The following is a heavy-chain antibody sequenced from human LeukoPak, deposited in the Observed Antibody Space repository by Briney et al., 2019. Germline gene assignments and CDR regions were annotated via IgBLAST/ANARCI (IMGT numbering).Heavy chain of an antibody. D-gene: IGHD3-3*01. V-gene: IGHV3-21*06. CDR2: ISSSTAYT. CDR1: GFIFSTYS. Sequence: PGGSLRLSCGASGFIFSTYSMTWVRQAPGKGLEWVASISSSTAYTSYADSVKGRFTISRDNAKNSLFLQMNSLRAEDTAVYYCARDTDFRHPVYSSSYYMDVWGKGTMVTISS. J-gene: IGHJ6*03. CDR3: ARDTDFRHPVYSSSYYMDV.